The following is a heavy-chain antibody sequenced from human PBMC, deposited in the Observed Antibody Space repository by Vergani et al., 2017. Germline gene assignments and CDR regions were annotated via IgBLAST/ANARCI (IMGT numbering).Heavy chain of an antibody. CDR3: ARTYSSSWAMFRYYYYGMDV. D-gene: IGHD6-13*01. J-gene: IGHJ6*02. CDR2: IDWDDDN. Sequence: QVTLRESGPALVKPTQTLTLNCTFSGFSLSTSGMCVSWIRQPPGKALEWLARIDWDDDNYYSTSLKTRLTSSKDTAKNQVVLTMTNMDTVDTATYYCARTYSSSWAMFRYYYYGMDVWGQGTTVTVSS. CDR1: GFSLSTSGMC. V-gene: IGHV2-70*15.